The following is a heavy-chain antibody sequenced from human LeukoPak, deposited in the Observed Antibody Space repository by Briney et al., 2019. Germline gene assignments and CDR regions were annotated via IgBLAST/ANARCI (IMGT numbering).Heavy chain of an antibody. D-gene: IGHD2-2*01. CDR3: AGYCSSTSCHYKGALGY. CDR1: GFTFSNYA. CDR2: ITSSSAYI. J-gene: IGHJ4*02. V-gene: IGHV3-21*01. Sequence: GGSLRLSCAASGFTFSNYAMNWVRQAPGKGLEWVSSITSSSAYIYYADSVKGRFTISRDNAKNSLYLQMNSLRAEDTAVYYCAGYCSSTSCHYKGALGYWGQGTLVTVSS.